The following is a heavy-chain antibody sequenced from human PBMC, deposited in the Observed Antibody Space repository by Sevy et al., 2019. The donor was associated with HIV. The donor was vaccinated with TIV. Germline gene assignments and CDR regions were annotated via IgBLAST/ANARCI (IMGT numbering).Heavy chain of an antibody. CDR1: GYSFTSYW. Sequence: GESLKISCKGSGYSFTSYWIGWVRQMPGKGLEWMGIIYPGDSDTRYSPSFQGQVTISADKSISTAYLQWSSLKASDTAMYYCARQALSVVGATSHFDYWGQGTLVTVSS. CDR3: ARQALSVVGATSHFDY. J-gene: IGHJ4*02. D-gene: IGHD1-26*01. CDR2: IYPGDSDT. V-gene: IGHV5-51*01.